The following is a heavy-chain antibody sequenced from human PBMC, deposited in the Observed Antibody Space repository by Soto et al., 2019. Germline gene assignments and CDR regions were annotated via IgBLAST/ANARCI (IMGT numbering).Heavy chain of an antibody. Sequence: QVQLVESGGGVVQPGRSLRLSCAASGFTFSSYGMHWVRQAPGKGLEWVAVISYDGSNKYYADSVKGRFTISRDNSKNTLYLQMHSLRAEDTAVYYCAKDNRLQDWGQGTLVTVSS. CDR2: ISYDGSNK. J-gene: IGHJ1*01. CDR3: AKDNRLQD. V-gene: IGHV3-30*18. CDR1: GFTFSSYG.